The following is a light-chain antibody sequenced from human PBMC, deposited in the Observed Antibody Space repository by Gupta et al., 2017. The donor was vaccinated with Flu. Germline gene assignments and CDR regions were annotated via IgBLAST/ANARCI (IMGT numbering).Light chain of an antibody. Sequence: QSALTQPASVSGSPGQSITISCTGTSSDVGGYNFVSWYQQHPAKAPKLLIYEDRNRPSGVSNRCSGSKSGNTASLTISGLQAEDEADFYCSSYTSSTTLVFGGGTKVTVL. J-gene: IGLJ2*01. V-gene: IGLV2-14*01. CDR1: SSDVGGYNF. CDR2: EDR. CDR3: SSYTSSTTLV.